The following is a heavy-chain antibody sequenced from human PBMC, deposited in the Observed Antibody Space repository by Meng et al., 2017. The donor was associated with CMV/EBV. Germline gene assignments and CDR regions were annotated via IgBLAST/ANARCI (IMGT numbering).Heavy chain of an antibody. J-gene: IGHJ4*02. CDR2: ISGSGGST. CDR3: AKRLNTAMVIIVLGDFDY. V-gene: IGHV3-23*01. D-gene: IGHD5-18*01. Sequence: GGSLRLSCAVSGFTFSSYAMGWVRQAPGTVLEWVSAISGSGGSTWYADSVKGRFAISRDKSKNTLYLQMNSLRAEDTAVYYCAKRLNTAMVIIVLGDFDYWGQGTLVTVSS. CDR1: GFTFSSYA.